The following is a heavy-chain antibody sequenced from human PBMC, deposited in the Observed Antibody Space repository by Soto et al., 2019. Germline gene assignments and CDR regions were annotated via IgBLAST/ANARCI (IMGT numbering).Heavy chain of an antibody. J-gene: IGHJ4*02. CDR2: ISGSGGST. Sequence: GGSLRLSCAASGFTFSSYAMSWVRQAPGKGLEWVSAISGSGGSTYYADSVKGRFTISRDNSKNTLYLQMNSLRAEDMAVYYCAKERDYYDSSGYYFDYWGQGTLVTVSS. V-gene: IGHV3-23*01. CDR1: GFTFSSYA. CDR3: AKERDYYDSSGYYFDY. D-gene: IGHD3-22*01.